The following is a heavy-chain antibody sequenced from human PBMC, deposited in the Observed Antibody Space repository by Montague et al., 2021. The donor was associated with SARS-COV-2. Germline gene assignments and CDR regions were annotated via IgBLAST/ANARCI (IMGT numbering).Heavy chain of an antibody. CDR3: ASLNIVARTDYYYGTDV. CDR1: GDSISTSQYY. D-gene: IGHD5-12*01. J-gene: IGHJ6*02. CDR2: IYYSGGT. Sequence: SETLSLTCTVPGDSISTSQYYWGWLRQPPGKGLEWIGTIYYSGGTYYNPSLKSRVTISEDTSKNQFSLRLSSVTAADTAVYYCASLNIVARTDYYYGTDVWGRGTTVTVSS. V-gene: IGHV4-39*01.